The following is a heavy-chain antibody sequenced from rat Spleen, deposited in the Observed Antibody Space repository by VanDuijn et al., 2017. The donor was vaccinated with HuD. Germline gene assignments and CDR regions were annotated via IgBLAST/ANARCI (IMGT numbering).Heavy chain of an antibody. Sequence: EAQLVESEGGLVQPGRSLKLSCAASGFTFSNYDMAWVRQAPTKGLEWVASISPSGGRTYYRDSVKGRFTISRDKAKSTLYLQMNSLRSEDTATYYCARHGGGRTYVMDAWGQGASVTVSS. CDR2: ISPSGGRT. CDR3: ARHGGGRTYVMDA. J-gene: IGHJ4*01. V-gene: IGHV5-25*01. CDR1: GFTFSNYD. D-gene: IGHD4-3*01.